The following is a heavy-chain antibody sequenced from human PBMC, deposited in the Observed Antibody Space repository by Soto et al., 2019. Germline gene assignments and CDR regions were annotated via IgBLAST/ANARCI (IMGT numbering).Heavy chain of an antibody. V-gene: IGHV3-21*01. CDR1: GFTFSSYS. Sequence: GGSLRLSCAASGFTFSSYSMNWVRQAPGKGLEWVSSISSSSSYIYYADSVKGRFTISRDNAKNSLYLQMNSLRAEDTAVYYCASLFSESERTWIQLGYGMDVWGQGTTVTVSS. D-gene: IGHD5-18*01. CDR3: ASLFSESERTWIQLGYGMDV. CDR2: ISSSSSYI. J-gene: IGHJ6*02.